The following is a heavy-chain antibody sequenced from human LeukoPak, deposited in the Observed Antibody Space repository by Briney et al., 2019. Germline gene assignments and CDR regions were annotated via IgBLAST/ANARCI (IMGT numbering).Heavy chain of an antibody. V-gene: IGHV5-51*01. D-gene: IGHD6-6*01. CDR3: ARLSSNDAFDI. J-gene: IGHJ3*02. CDR2: IYPGDSDT. CDR1: GDRLTNYW. Sequence: GESLKISCKASGDRLTNYWIGWVRQMPGKGLEWMGIIYPGDSDTRYGPSFQGQVTISADKSISTAYLQWSSLKASDTAMYYCARLSSNDAFDIWGQGTMVTVSS.